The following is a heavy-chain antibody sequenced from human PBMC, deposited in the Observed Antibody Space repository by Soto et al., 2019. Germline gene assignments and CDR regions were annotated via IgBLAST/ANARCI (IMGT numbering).Heavy chain of an antibody. CDR2: IGPESGAT. Sequence: GASVKVSCKASGYTFTGHYIHWVRQAPEQGPEWMGEIGPESGATRYAQRFQGRVTMTRDMSITTVYMELNSLRAEDTAIYYCARDREAASGGVHYGSGSLNFAYWGQGTLVTVSS. V-gene: IGHV1-2*02. CDR1: GYTFTGHY. D-gene: IGHD3-10*01. CDR3: ARDREAASGGVHYGSGSLNFAY. J-gene: IGHJ4*02.